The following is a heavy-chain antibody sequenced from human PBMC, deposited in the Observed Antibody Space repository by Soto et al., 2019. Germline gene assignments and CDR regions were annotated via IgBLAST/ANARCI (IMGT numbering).Heavy chain of an antibody. CDR1: GVCIGRTSYY. D-gene: IGHD2-21*02. Sequence: ETLSPTSRVSGVCIGRTSYYWGWIRQPPGKGLEWIGNIYYSGSTYYNPSLKSRVTISVDTSKNRFSLKLTSVTAADTAVFYCARPPVTDGPFDPWVQGTPVTVSP. V-gene: IGHV4-39*01. J-gene: IGHJ5*02. CDR3: ARPPVTDGPFDP. CDR2: IYYSGST.